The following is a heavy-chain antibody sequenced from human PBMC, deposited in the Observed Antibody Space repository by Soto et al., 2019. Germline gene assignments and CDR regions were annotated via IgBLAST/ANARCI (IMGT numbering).Heavy chain of an antibody. D-gene: IGHD3-16*01. V-gene: IGHV1-18*01. CDR1: GYIFVNYG. Sequence: QVQLVQSGDEVRKPGSSVKVSCKASGYIFVNYGIAWVRQAPGPGLEWMGWISPYSGNTHYASKGKGRLTMTTDTSTSTADMDPGSLTSGATAVYYCSMVDNYVTPTPQDVWGQGTTVTVSS. CDR3: SMVDNYVTPTPQDV. J-gene: IGHJ6*02. CDR2: ISPYSGNT.